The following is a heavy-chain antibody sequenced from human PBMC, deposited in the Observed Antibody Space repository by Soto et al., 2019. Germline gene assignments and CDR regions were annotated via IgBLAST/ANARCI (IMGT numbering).Heavy chain of an antibody. D-gene: IGHD6-25*01. CDR2: INHSGTT. CDR3: ARGRGYVYGSNFYGLDV. CDR1: RGSFSGFY. J-gene: IGHJ6*02. Sequence: LSLTCGVYRGSFSGFYWSWVRQTPGGGLEWIGEINHSGTTSYNPSFQNRVTISVDKSTNNFSLKMTSVTAADAAVYYCARGRGYVYGSNFYGLDVWGQGTTVTVSS. V-gene: IGHV4-34*01.